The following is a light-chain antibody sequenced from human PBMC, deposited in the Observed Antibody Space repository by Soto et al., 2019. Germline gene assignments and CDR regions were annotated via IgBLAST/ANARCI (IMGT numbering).Light chain of an antibody. CDR2: HAS. J-gene: IGKJ2*01. V-gene: IGKV3-20*01. CDR3: QQYDNSPPMYT. CDR1: QSVSSKY. Sequence: EIVLTQSPGTLSLSPGERATLSCMASQSVSSKYLAWYQQKPGQAPRLLMYHASTRATGIPDRFSGSGSGTDFTLTISRLEPEDFAVYYCQQYDNSPPMYTFGQGTKLELK.